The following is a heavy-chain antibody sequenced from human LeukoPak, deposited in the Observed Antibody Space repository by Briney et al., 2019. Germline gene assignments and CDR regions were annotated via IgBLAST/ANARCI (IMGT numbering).Heavy chain of an antibody. CDR2: ISYDGSNK. V-gene: IGHV3-30*03. CDR1: GFTFSSYG. J-gene: IGHJ4*02. Sequence: GRSLRLSCAASGFTFSSYGMHWVRQAPGKGLEWVAVISYDGSNKYYADSVKGRFTISRDNSKNTLYLQMNSLRAEDTAVYYCAREGGSSGWYFDYWGQGTLVTVSS. CDR3: AREGGSSGWYFDY. D-gene: IGHD6-19*01.